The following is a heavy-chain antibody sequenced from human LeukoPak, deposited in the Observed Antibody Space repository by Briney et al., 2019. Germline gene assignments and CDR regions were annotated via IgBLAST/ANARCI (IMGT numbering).Heavy chain of an antibody. J-gene: IGHJ4*02. Sequence: PGGSLRLSCAASGFTFSSYALHWVRQAPGKGLEWVAVISYDGSNKYYADSVKGRFTISSDSSKNTLYLEMNSLRAEDTAVYYCARHYDTSGYHYFDFRGQGTLVTVSS. V-gene: IGHV3-30-3*01. CDR2: ISYDGSNK. CDR3: ARHYDTSGYHYFDF. D-gene: IGHD3-22*01. CDR1: GFTFSSYA.